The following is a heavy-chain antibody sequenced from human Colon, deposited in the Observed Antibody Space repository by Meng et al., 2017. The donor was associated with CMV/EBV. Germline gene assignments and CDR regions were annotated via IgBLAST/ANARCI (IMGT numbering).Heavy chain of an antibody. CDR1: GFTFSSYW. CDR2: ISSTANTI. V-gene: IGHV3-48*04. Sequence: GESLKISCAASGFTFSSYWMHWVRQAPGKGLEWVAYISSTANTIYYADSVKGRFTVSRDNAKNSLYLQMNNLRPEDTAVYYCAKKVGLTGIVTIIPSGLDSWGQGTLVTVSS. D-gene: IGHD2-21*01. J-gene: IGHJ4*02. CDR3: AKKVGLTGIVTIIPSGLDS.